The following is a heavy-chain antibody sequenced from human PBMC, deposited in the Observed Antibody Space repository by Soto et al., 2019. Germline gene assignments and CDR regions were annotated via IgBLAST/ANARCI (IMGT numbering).Heavy chain of an antibody. CDR1: GDSISSGYH. D-gene: IGHD6-13*01. V-gene: IGHV4-38-2*01. CDR2: IYHSGTT. CDR3: VKSRFSSNWTPDS. J-gene: IGHJ5*01. Sequence: PSETLSLTCAVSGDSISSGYHWAWIRQPPGKGLEWVASIYHSGTTYYNPSLTSRVTISVDTSKNQFSLKLSSVTAADSAAYYCVKSRFSSNWTPDSWGQGTLVTVSS.